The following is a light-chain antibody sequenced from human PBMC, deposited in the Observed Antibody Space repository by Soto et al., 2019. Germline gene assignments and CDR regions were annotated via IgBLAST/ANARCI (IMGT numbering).Light chain of an antibody. CDR2: GAS. Sequence: EIVVTQSPGTLSVSPGEGATLSCRASQSVSTNLAWYQQKPGQPPRLLIFGASIRATGIPARFSGSGSGTECTLTISSLQSEDFAVYYCQQYHNWPWTFGQGTKVEIK. CDR3: QQYHNWPWT. CDR1: QSVSTN. V-gene: IGKV3D-15*01. J-gene: IGKJ1*01.